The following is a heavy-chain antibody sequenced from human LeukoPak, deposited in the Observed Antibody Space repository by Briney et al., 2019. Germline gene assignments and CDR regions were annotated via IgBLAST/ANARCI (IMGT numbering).Heavy chain of an antibody. J-gene: IGHJ4*02. CDR2: IKQDGSEK. CDR1: GFTFSSYW. V-gene: IGHV3-7*01. Sequence: GGSLRLSCAASGFTFSSYWMSWVRQAPGKGLEWVANIKQDGSEKYYVDSVKGRFTISRDNAKNSLYLQMNSLGAEDTAVYYCARDHFVVVPAALFDYWGQGTLVTVSS. CDR3: ARDHFVVVPAALFDY. D-gene: IGHD2-2*01.